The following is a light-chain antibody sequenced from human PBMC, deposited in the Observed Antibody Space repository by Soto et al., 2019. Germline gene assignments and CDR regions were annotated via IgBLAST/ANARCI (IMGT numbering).Light chain of an antibody. CDR3: QSFDIPLTGMI. CDR2: RNN. Sequence: QSVLTQPPSVSGAPGQGVTISCTGSSSNIGAGYDVHWYQQFPGTAPKLLTYRNNNRPSGVPDRFSGSKSGTSASLAITGLQAEDEADYYCQSFDIPLTGMIFGGGTKLTVL. CDR1: SSNIGAGYD. J-gene: IGLJ2*01. V-gene: IGLV1-40*01.